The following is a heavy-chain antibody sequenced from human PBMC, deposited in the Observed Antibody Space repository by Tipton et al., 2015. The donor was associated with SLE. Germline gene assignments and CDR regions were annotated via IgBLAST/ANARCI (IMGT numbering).Heavy chain of an antibody. Sequence: QLVQSGGGLVKPGGSLRLSCAASGFTFSSYSMNWVRQAPGKGLEWVASMNQDGSEEYYVDSVKGRFTISRDNARDSLYLQMNTLRADDTAVYYCARDDSSSLDYWGLGTLVTVSS. D-gene: IGHD6-6*01. J-gene: IGHJ4*02. CDR3: ARDDSSSLDY. CDR2: MNQDGSEE. V-gene: IGHV3-7*03. CDR1: GFTFSSYS.